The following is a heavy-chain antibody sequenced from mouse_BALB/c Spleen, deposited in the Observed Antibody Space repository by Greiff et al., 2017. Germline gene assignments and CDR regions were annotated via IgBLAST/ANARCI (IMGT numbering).Heavy chain of an antibody. CDR2: IWWDDDK. D-gene: IGHD2-14*01. CDR3: ARAHRYDRYFDV. Sequence: QVTLKVSGPGILQPSQTLSLTCSFSGFSLSTSGMGVGWIRQPSGQGLEWLAHIWWDDDKRYNPALKSRLTISKDTSSNQVFLKIASVDTAATATYYCARAHRYDRYFDVWGAGTTVTVSS. V-gene: IGHV8-8*01. J-gene: IGHJ1*01. CDR1: GFSLSTSGMG.